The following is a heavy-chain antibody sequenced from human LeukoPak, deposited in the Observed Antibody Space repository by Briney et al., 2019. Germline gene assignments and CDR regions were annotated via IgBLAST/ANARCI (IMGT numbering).Heavy chain of an antibody. CDR2: IHYSGIT. Sequence: SETLSLTCTVSGGSISSHYWSWIRQPPGKGLEWIGYIHYSGITNYNPSLKSRVTISLDTSKNQFFLKLSSVTAADTALYYCARGNANWGQGTLVTVSS. J-gene: IGHJ4*02. CDR3: ARGNAN. CDR1: GGSISSHY. V-gene: IGHV4-59*11.